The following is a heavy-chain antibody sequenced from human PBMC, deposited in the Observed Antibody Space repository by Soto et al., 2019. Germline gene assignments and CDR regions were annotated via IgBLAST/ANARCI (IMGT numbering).Heavy chain of an antibody. D-gene: IGHD6-6*01. J-gene: IGHJ6*02. V-gene: IGHV1-69*13. CDR1: GGTFSNYA. CDR3: ASGLEEYSSSSMYYYYGMDV. CDR2: IIPIFGTA. Sequence: SVKVSCKASGGTFSNYAISLVRQAPGQGLEWMGGIIPIFGTANYAQKFQGRVTITADESTSTAYMELSSPRSEDTAVYYCASGLEEYSSSSMYYYYGMDVWGQGTTVTVSS.